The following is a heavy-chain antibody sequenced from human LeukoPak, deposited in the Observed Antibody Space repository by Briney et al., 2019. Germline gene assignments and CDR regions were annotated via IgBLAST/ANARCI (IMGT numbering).Heavy chain of an antibody. V-gene: IGHV1-18*01. CDR3: AREYQLLSVFLEADPYYYYYMDV. Sequence: GASVKVSCKASGYTFTSYGISWVRQAPGQGLEWMGWISAYNGNTNYAQKLQGRVTMTTDTSTSTAYMELRSLRSDDTAVYYCAREYQLLSVFLEADPYYYYYMDVWGKGTTVTVSS. CDR1: GYTFTSYG. D-gene: IGHD2-2*01. J-gene: IGHJ6*03. CDR2: ISAYNGNT.